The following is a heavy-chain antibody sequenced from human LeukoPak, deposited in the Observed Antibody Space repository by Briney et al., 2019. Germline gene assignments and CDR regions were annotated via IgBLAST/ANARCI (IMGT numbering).Heavy chain of an antibody. CDR1: GFTFSGSA. Sequence: PGGSLKLSCAASGFTFSGSAMHWVRQASGKGLEWVGRIRGKANSYATAYAASVKGRFTISRDDSKNTAYLQMNSLKTEDTAVYYCLLSNLHYYYYYMDVWGKGTTVTVSS. CDR3: LLSNLHYYYYYMDV. CDR2: IRGKANSYAT. J-gene: IGHJ6*03. V-gene: IGHV3-73*01.